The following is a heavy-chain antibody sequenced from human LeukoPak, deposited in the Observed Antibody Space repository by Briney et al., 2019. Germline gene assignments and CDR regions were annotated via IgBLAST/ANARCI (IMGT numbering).Heavy chain of an antibody. D-gene: IGHD3-10*01. J-gene: IGHJ6*02. Sequence: SETLSLTCTVSGGSISSYYWSWIRQPPGKGLEWIGYIYYSGSTNYNPSLKSRVTISVDTSKNQFSLKLSSVTAADTAVYHCARDQHYGPLSGMDVWGQGTTVTVSS. CDR3: ARDQHYGPLSGMDV. V-gene: IGHV4-59*01. CDR1: GGSISSYY. CDR2: IYYSGST.